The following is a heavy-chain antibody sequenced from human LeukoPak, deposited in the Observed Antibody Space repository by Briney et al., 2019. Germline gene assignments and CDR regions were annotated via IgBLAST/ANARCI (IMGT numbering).Heavy chain of an antibody. CDR1: GFTFSSYS. CDR2: ISSSSSYI. V-gene: IGHV3-21*01. D-gene: IGHD2/OR15-2a*01. Sequence: GGSLRLSCAASGFTFSSYSMTWVRQAPGKGLEWVTSISSSSSYIYYADSVKGRFTISRDNAKNSLYLQMNSLRAEDTAVYYCARPLSTNIVGDYWGQGTLVTVSS. J-gene: IGHJ4*02. CDR3: ARPLSTNIVGDY.